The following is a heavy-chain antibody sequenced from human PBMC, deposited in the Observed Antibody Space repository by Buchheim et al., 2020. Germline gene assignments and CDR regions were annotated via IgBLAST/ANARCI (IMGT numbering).Heavy chain of an antibody. V-gene: IGHV1-2*06. CDR3: ARGGHSCIGYDRGPSAEYFQH. CDR1: GYTFTGYY. J-gene: IGHJ1*01. Sequence: QVQLVQSGAEVKKPGASVKVSCKASGYTFTGYYMHWVRQAPGQGLEWMGRIIPNSGGTNYAQKFQGRVTMTRDTSISTAYMELGRLRSDDTAVYYCARGGHSCIGYDRGPSAEYFQHWGQGT. CDR2: IIPNSGGT. D-gene: IGHD3-22*01.